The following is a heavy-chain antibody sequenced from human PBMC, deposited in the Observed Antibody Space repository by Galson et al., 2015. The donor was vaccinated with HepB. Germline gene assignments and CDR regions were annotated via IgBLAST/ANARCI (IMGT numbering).Heavy chain of an antibody. D-gene: IGHD6-19*01. CDR3: AKDRGVHSSGWYYGPNYYYYYGMDV. CDR1: GFTFSSYA. J-gene: IGHJ6*02. Sequence: SLRLSCAASGFTFSSYAMSWVRQAPGKGLEWVSAISGSGGSTYYADSVKGRFTISRDNSKNTLYLQMNSLRAEDTAVYYCAKDRGVHSSGWYYGPNYYYYYGMDVWGQGTTVTVSS. V-gene: IGHV3-23*01. CDR2: ISGSGGST.